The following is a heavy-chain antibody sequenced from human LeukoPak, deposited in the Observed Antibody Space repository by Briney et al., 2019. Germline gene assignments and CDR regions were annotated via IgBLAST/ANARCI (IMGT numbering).Heavy chain of an antibody. V-gene: IGHV3-30*03. CDR1: GFALSSYG. J-gene: IGHJ4*02. Sequence: GRSLRLSCAASGFALSSYGMHWVRQAPGKGLEWVAVISFDGSNKYYADSVKGRFTISRDNSKNTLYLQMNSLRAEDTAVYYCAREGSSGYFSSFGGQGTLVTVSS. CDR3: AREGSSGYFSSF. CDR2: ISFDGSNK. D-gene: IGHD3-22*01.